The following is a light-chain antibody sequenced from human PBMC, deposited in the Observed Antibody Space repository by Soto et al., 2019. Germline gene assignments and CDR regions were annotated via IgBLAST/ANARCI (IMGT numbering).Light chain of an antibody. V-gene: IGKV3-15*01. CDR3: HQYNDWPVT. J-gene: IGKJ4*01. CDR2: GAS. Sequence: EIVMTQSPATLSVSPGERATLSCRASQSVSTNLAWYQQKPGQAPRLLIYGASTRTTVVPARFSGSGSGTAFTLTISSLQSEDLAVYFCHQYNDWPVTFGGGTKVEIK. CDR1: QSVSTN.